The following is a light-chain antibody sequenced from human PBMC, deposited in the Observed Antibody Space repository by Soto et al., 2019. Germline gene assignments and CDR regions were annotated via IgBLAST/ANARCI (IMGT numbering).Light chain of an antibody. CDR1: SSDVGAYNY. CDR2: EVD. Sequence: QSALAQPPSASGSPGQSVTISCTGTSSDVGAYNYVSWYQQHPGKAPKLMIYEVDQRPSGVPDRFSGSKSGNTASLTVSGLQAEDEADYYCNSYAGSNNVFGTGTKATVL. V-gene: IGLV2-8*01. J-gene: IGLJ1*01. CDR3: NSYAGSNNV.